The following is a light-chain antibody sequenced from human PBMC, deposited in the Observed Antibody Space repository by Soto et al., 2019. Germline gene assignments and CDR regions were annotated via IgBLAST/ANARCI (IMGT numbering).Light chain of an antibody. CDR1: QSISSR. J-gene: IGKJ1*01. CDR3: QQYGSSSPWT. V-gene: IGKV1-5*03. CDR2: KAS. Sequence: DLQMTQSPSTLSASVGDRATITCRASQSISSRLAWYQQKPGRAPKLLIYKASSLDTGVPSRFSGSGSGTEFTLIISSLQPDDFASYYCQQYGSSSPWTFGQGTKVEIK.